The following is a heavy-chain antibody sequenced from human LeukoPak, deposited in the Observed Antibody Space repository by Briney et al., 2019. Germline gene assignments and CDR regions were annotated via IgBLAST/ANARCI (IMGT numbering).Heavy chain of an antibody. CDR2: ISSSSTFK. Sequence: GGSLRLSCAASGFTFSSYSLIWVRQAPGKGLEWVAYISSSSTFKYYADSLNGRFTVSRDNAQNSLYLEMNSLRDDDTAVYYCARDLTLGARLADYWGQGTLVIVSS. J-gene: IGHJ4*02. V-gene: IGHV3-21*06. D-gene: IGHD1-26*01. CDR1: GFTFSSYS. CDR3: ARDLTLGARLADY.